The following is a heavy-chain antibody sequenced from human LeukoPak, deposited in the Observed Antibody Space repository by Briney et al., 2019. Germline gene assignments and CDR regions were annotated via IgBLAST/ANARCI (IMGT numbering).Heavy chain of an antibody. J-gene: IGHJ4*02. Sequence: GASVKVSCKASGGTFISYAISWVRQAPGQGLEWMGGIIPIFGTANYAQKFQGRVTITTDESTSTAYMELSSLRSEDTAVYYCARLAQWEPNDYWGQGTLVTVSS. CDR3: ARLAQWEPNDY. V-gene: IGHV1-69*05. CDR2: IIPIFGTA. CDR1: GGTFISYA. D-gene: IGHD1-26*01.